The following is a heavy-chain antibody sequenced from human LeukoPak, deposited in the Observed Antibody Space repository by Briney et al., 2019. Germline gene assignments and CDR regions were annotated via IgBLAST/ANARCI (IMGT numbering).Heavy chain of an antibody. J-gene: IGHJ6*03. Sequence: PSETLSLTCTVSGGPINSGGYYWTWIRQHPRKGLEWIGCIYYSGSTYYNPSLESRILISLDTSKNQFSLKLSSVTAADTAVYYCARDKMDSSSSAYYYYYMDVWGKGTTVTVSS. CDR1: GGPINSGGYY. V-gene: IGHV4-31*03. D-gene: IGHD6-6*01. CDR2: IYYSGST. CDR3: ARDKMDSSSSAYYYYYMDV.